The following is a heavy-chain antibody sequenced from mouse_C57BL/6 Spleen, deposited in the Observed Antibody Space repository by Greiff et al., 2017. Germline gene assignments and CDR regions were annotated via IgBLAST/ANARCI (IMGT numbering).Heavy chain of an antibody. CDR3: ARYYDSMYYFDY. J-gene: IGHJ2*01. D-gene: IGHD2-4*01. CDR2: IYPGDGDT. V-gene: IGHV1-80*01. Sequence: QVQLQQSGAELVKPGASVKISCKASGYAFSSYWMNWVKQRPGKGLEWIGQIYPGDGDTNSNGKFKGKATLTAAKSSSTAYMQLSSLTSEDSAVYFCARYYDSMYYFDYWGQGTTLTVSS. CDR1: GYAFSSYW.